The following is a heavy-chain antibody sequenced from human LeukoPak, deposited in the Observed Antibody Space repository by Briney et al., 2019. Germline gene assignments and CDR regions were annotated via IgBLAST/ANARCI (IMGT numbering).Heavy chain of an antibody. V-gene: IGHV3-66*01. CDR1: GFTVSSSY. D-gene: IGHD6-13*01. CDR3: AKDILAAGLFFDY. J-gene: IGHJ4*02. CDR2: IYSGGTT. Sequence: GGSLRLSCAASGFTVSSSYMTWVRQAPGKGLEWVSVIYSGGTTYYADSVKGRFTISRDNSKNTLYLQMNSLRDEDTAVYYCAKDILAAGLFFDYWGQGTLVTVSS.